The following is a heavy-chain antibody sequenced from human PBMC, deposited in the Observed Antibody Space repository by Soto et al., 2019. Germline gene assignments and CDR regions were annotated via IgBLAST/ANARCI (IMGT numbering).Heavy chain of an antibody. V-gene: IGHV3-7*01. J-gene: IGHJ4*02. D-gene: IGHD5-18*01. CDR3: AREGHRYGTYFDS. CDR1: GFTFSSYW. CDR2: IKQDGSDK. Sequence: EVHLVESGGGLVQPGGSLRLSCAPSGFTFSSYWMSWVRQAPGKGLEWVANIKQDGSDKYYLGSVKGRFTISRDNAKNSLYLQMDILGAGDTAVYYCAREGHRYGTYFDSWGQGTLVTVSS.